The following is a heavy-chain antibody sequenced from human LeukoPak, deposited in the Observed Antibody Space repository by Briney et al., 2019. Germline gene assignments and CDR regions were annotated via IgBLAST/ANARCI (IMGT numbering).Heavy chain of an antibody. V-gene: IGHV4-39*01. J-gene: IGHJ4*02. CDR2: IYYSGST. CDR3: ARLRAGIAVAGEEVDY. D-gene: IGHD6-19*01. Sequence: SETLSLTCTVSGGSISSSSYYWGWIRQPPGKGLEWIGSIYYSGSTYYNPSLKSRVTISVDTSKNQFSLKLSSVTAADTAVYYCARLRAGIAVAGEEVDYWGQGTLVTVSS. CDR1: GGSISSSSYY.